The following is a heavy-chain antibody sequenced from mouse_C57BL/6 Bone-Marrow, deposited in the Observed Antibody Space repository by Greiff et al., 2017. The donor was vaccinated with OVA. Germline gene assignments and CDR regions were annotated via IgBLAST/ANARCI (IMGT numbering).Heavy chain of an antibody. D-gene: IGHD1-1*01. V-gene: IGHV1-15*01. CDR3: TSGDYYGKNFDY. CDR2: IDPETGGT. CDR1: GYTFTDYE. J-gene: IGHJ2*01. Sequence: VQLVESGAELVRPGASVTLSCKASGYTFTDYEMHWVKQTPVHGLEWIGAIDPETGGTAYNQKFKGKAILTADKSSSTAYMELRSLTSEDSAVYYCTSGDYYGKNFDYWGQGTTLTVSS.